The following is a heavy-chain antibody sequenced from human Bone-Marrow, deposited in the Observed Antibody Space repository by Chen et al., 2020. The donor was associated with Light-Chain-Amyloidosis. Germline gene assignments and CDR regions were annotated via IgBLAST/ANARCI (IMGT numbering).Heavy chain of an antibody. Sequence: QVQLQESGPGLVKPSQTLSLTCSVSGGSITSGGYYWTWIRQHPGKGLAWIGYIYYSGRTNYNPSLKSRITISVDTSKNQFSLNLSSVTAADTAVYYCAIVGPVAGRIDYWGQGTLVTVSS. CDR1: GGSITSGGYY. D-gene: IGHD6-19*01. J-gene: IGHJ4*02. CDR3: AIVGPVAGRIDY. CDR2: IYYSGRT. V-gene: IGHV4-31*03.